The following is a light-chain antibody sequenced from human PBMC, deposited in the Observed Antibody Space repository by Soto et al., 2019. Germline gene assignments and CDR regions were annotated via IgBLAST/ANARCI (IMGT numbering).Light chain of an antibody. CDR1: SSDVGGYNY. CDR2: DVS. CDR3: CSYTTSSTDV. J-gene: IGLJ1*01. V-gene: IGLV2-14*03. Sequence: QSVVTQPASVSGSPGQSIAISCTGTSSDVGGYNYVSWYQQHPGKAPKLMIYDVSNRPSGVSNRFSGSKSGNTASLTISGLQAEDEADYYCCSYTTSSTDVFGTGNKVTVL.